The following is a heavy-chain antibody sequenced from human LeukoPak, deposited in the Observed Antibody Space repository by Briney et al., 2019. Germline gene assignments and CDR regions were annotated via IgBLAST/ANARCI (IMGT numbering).Heavy chain of an antibody. Sequence: GGTLRLSCAASGFTFSNAWMSWVRQAPGKGLEGVGRIKSKTDGGTTDYAAPVKGRFTISRDDSKNTLYLQMNSLKTEDTAVYYCTTVYCSSTSCYVASDYWGQGTLVTVSS. J-gene: IGHJ4*02. D-gene: IGHD2-2*01. CDR2: IKSKTDGGTT. CDR3: TTVYCSSTSCYVASDY. CDR1: GFTFSNAW. V-gene: IGHV3-15*01.